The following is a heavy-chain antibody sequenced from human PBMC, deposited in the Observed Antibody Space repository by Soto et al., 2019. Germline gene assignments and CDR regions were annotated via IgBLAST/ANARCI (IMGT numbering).Heavy chain of an antibody. V-gene: IGHV1-69*18. CDR3: ARDFCSGGTCDGALYYYYGMDV. Sequence: QVQLVQSGTEVQKPGSSVKVSCKASGGTFNSYAISWVRQAPGQGLEWMGTLIPMFGTANYAQRFQGRVTINAQESSSSAYMELSSLRSEDTALYCCARDFCSGGTCDGALYYYYGMDVSGQGTTVTVSS. J-gene: IGHJ6*02. CDR2: LIPMFGTA. D-gene: IGHD2-15*01. CDR1: GGTFNSYA.